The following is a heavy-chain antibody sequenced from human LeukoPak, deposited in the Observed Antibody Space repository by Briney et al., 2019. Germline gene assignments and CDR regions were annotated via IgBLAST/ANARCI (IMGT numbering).Heavy chain of an antibody. CDR3: AKAPLGSLGPGFVY. J-gene: IGHJ4*02. CDR1: GFTFSSYG. D-gene: IGHD3-10*01. Sequence: GGSLRLSCAASGFTFSSYGMHWVRHAPGKGLGWVAFIRYDGSNKYYADSVKGRFTISRDNPKNTLYLQMSSLRAEDTAVYYCAKAPLGSLGPGFVYWGQGTLVTVSS. V-gene: IGHV3-30*02. CDR2: IRYDGSNK.